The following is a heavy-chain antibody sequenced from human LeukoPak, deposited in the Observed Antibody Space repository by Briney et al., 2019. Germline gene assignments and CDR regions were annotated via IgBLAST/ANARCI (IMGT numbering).Heavy chain of an antibody. J-gene: IGHJ4*02. D-gene: IGHD6-13*01. Sequence: GRSLRLSCAASGFTFSSYGMHWVRQAPGKGLEWVAVIWYDGSNKYYADSVKGRFTISRDNSKNTLYLQMNSLRAEDTAVYYCAKIDDPIAALYYFDYWGQGTLVTVSS. CDR3: AKIDDPIAALYYFDY. CDR2: IWYDGSNK. V-gene: IGHV3-33*06. CDR1: GFTFSSYG.